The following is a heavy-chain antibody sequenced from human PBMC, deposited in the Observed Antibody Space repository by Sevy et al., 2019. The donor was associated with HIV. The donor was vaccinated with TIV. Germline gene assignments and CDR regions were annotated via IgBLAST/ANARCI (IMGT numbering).Heavy chain of an antibody. CDR1: GFTFSSYA. V-gene: IGHV3-64D*06. J-gene: IGHJ6*02. CDR3: VKGGYCSSTSCGSYYYYGMDV. D-gene: IGHD2-2*01. CDR2: SSSNGGST. Sequence: GGSLRLSCSASGFTFSSYAMHWVRQAPGKGLEYVSASSSNGGSTYYADSVKGRFTISRDNSKNTLYLQMSSLRAEDTAAYYCVKGGYCSSTSCGSYYYYGMDVWGQGTTVTVSS.